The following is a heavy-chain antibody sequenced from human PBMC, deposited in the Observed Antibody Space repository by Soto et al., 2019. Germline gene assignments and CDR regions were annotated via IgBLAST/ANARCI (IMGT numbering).Heavy chain of an antibody. CDR3: AHRLPGPSGYDV. D-gene: IGHD6-13*01. Sequence: QITLKESGPTLVKPTQTLALTCTFSGFSLTSGVVGVGWIRQPPGEALEWLALIYWNDEQYYNPSLRNRLTITRDTSKNQVVPTMTNMDPVDTATYYCAHRLPGPSGYDVLGQGTTVTVSS. J-gene: IGHJ6*02. CDR1: GFSLTSGVVG. V-gene: IGHV2-5*01. CDR2: IYWNDEQ.